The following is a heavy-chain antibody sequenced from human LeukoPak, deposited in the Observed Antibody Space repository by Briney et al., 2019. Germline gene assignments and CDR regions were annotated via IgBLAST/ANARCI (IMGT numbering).Heavy chain of an antibody. CDR1: GGSISPYF. Sequence: SETLSLTCTVSGGSISPYFWSWIRQPPGKGLEWIGYISYTGSANYNPSLKSRVTISVDTSKNQFSLQLTSVTAADTAVYYCARDDYRGVTNFDPWGQGTLVTVSS. J-gene: IGHJ5*02. CDR3: ARDDYRGVTNFDP. CDR2: ISYTGSA. D-gene: IGHD3-10*01. V-gene: IGHV4-59*01.